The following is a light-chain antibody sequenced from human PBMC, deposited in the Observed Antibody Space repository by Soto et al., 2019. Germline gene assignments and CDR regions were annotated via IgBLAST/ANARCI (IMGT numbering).Light chain of an antibody. CDR2: GAS. CDR3: QHYNDWPRT. V-gene: IGKV3-15*01. J-gene: IGKJ4*01. CDR1: QSVRSH. Sequence: EVVMTQSPVTLSVSPGERATLFCRASQSVRSHLAWFQQKPGQAPNLLIFGASTRATGVPARFSGSESGTEFTLTISSLQSEDVGLYFCQHYNDWPRTFGGGTKV.